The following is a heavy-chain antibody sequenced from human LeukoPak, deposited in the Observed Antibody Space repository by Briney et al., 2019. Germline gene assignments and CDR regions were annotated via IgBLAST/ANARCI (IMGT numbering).Heavy chain of an antibody. V-gene: IGHV4-59*12. CDR3: ARDAPLRYEMDV. CDR2: IYDSGST. CDR1: GDSISTNY. D-gene: IGHD1-1*01. Sequence: SETLSLTCTVSGDSISTNYWNWIRQPPGKGLEWIGFIYDSGSTTYNPSLKSRVTISEDTSKNQFSLKLSSVTAADTAVYYCARDAPLRYEMDVWGKGTTVTVSS. J-gene: IGHJ6*04.